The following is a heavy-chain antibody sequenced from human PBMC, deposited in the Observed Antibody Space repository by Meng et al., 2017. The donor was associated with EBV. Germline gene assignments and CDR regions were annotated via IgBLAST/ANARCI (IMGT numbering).Heavy chain of an antibody. J-gene: IGHJ4*02. Sequence: VYVVQAGAEVKKPGSSGKVSCKTSGGPFRYYAISWVRQAPGQGLEWLGGFLPRLGAPNYAQKFHGRVKITADESTSTHYMDLSSLRSEDTAIYYCASESGRGYTPDYWGQGTLVTVSS. D-gene: IGHD3-10*01. CDR2: FLPRLGAP. V-gene: IGHV1-69*01. CDR3: ASESGRGYTPDY. CDR1: GGPFRYYA.